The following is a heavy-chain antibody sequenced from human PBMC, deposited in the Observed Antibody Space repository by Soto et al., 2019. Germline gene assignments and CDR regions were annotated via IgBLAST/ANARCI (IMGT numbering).Heavy chain of an antibody. CDR2: IGKSGYPI. Sequence: GGSLRLSCAASGFIFSDYEMNWVRQAPGKGLEWVSFIGKSGYPIYYTDSVKGRFTMSRDNAKYSLTLQMNSLRAEDTAVYYCAKDEDYDSSVDAFDIWGQGTMVTVSS. V-gene: IGHV3-48*03. CDR3: AKDEDYDSSVDAFDI. CDR1: GFIFSDYE. D-gene: IGHD3-22*01. J-gene: IGHJ3*02.